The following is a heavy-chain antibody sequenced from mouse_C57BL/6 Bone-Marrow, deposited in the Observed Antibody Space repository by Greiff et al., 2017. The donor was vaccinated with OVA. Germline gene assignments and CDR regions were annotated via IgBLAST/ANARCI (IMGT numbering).Heavy chain of an antibody. Sequence: EVQLVESGGGLVQPGGSLKLSCAASGFTFSDYYMYWVRQTPEKRLEWVAYISNGGGSTYYPDTVKGRFTISRDNAKNTLYLQMSRLKSQGTAMYYCAGTITTVPYWYVDVWGTGTTVTVSS. J-gene: IGHJ1*03. CDR2: ISNGGGST. V-gene: IGHV5-12*01. CDR3: AGTITTVPYWYVDV. CDR1: GFTFSDYY. D-gene: IGHD1-1*01.